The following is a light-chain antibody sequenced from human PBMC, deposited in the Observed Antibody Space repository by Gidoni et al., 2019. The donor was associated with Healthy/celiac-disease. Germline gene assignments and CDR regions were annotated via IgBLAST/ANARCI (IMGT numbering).Light chain of an antibody. Sequence: ALTRPASVPGSPQQPITISCTGTSSDVGGYNYVSWYQQHPGKAPNLMIYDVSNRPSGVSNRFSGSKSGNAASLTISGLQAEDEADYYCSSYTSSSTLVFGGGTKLTVL. CDR1: SSDVGGYNY. J-gene: IGLJ2*01. V-gene: IGLV2-14*03. CDR3: SSYTSSSTLV. CDR2: DVS.